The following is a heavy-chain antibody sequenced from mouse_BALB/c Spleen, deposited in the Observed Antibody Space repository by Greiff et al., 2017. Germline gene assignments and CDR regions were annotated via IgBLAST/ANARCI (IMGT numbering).Heavy chain of an antibody. Sequence: EVKLEESGPSLVKPSQTLSLTCSVTGDSITSGYWNWIRKFPGHKLEYMGYISYSGSTYYNPSLKSRISITRDTSKIQYYLQLNSVTTEDTATYYCARSYYGSSPFAYWGQGTLVTVSA. D-gene: IGHD1-1*01. CDR3: ARSYYGSSPFAY. V-gene: IGHV3-8*02. CDR2: ISYSGST. CDR1: GDSITSGY. J-gene: IGHJ3*01.